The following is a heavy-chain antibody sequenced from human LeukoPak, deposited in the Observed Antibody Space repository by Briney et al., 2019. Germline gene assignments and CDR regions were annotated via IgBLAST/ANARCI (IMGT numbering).Heavy chain of an antibody. CDR2: ISSSSSYI. Sequence: PGGPLRLSCAASGLTFRPYWMAWVRQAPGKGLEWVSSISSSSSYIYYADSVKGRFTISRDNAKNSLYLQMNSLRAEDTAVYYCARGRGSGRSLIDYWGQGTLLSVSS. CDR1: GLTFRPYW. CDR3: ARGRGSGRSLIDY. D-gene: IGHD3-10*01. J-gene: IGHJ4*02. V-gene: IGHV3-21*01.